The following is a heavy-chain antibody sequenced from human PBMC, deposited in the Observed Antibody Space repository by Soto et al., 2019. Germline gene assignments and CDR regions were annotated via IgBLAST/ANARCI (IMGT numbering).Heavy chain of an antibody. CDR1: GFTFRTYW. J-gene: IGHJ3*01. CDR3: ARDGLYCTYANCRGDANDV. V-gene: IGHV3-7*04. D-gene: IGHD2-8*01. Sequence: EVQLVGSGGGLVQPGGSVRLSCVASGFTFRTYWMTWVRQAPGKGLEWVANIKQDGSEKYYVDSVRGRFAISRDNAKDSLYLQMNSLRVEDTAVYYCARDGLYCTYANCRGDANDVWDQGTMVTVSS. CDR2: IKQDGSEK.